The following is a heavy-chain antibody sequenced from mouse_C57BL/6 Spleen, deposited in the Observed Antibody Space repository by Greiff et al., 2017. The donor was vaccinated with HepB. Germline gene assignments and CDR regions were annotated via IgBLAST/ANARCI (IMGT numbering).Heavy chain of an antibody. CDR3: ARKITTVVAGGAMDY. Sequence: QVQLQQPGAGLVRPGTSVKLSCKASGYTFTSYWMHWVKQRPGQGLEWIGVIDPSDSYTNYNQKFKGKATLTVDTSSSTAYMQLSSLTSEDSAVYYCARKITTVVAGGAMDYWGQGTSVTVSS. D-gene: IGHD1-1*01. CDR1: GYTFTSYW. CDR2: IDPSDSYT. J-gene: IGHJ4*01. V-gene: IGHV1-59*01.